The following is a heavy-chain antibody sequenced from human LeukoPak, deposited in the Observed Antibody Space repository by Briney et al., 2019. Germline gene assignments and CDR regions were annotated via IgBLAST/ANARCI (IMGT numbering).Heavy chain of an antibody. CDR1: GYSISSGYY. CDR3: ARGGATVIWDYFDY. CDR2: IYHSGST. D-gene: IGHD1-26*01. J-gene: IGHJ4*02. V-gene: IGHV4-38-2*02. Sequence: PSETLSLTCTVSGYSISSGYYWGWIRQPPGKGLEWIGSIYHSGSTYYNPSLKSRVTISVDTSKNQFSLKLSSVTAADTAVYYCARGGATVIWDYFDYWGQGTLVAVSS.